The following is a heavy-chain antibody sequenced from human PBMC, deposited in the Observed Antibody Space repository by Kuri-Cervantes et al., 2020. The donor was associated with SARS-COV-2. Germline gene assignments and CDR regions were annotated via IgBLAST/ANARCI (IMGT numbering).Heavy chain of an antibody. CDR1: GFTFSSYA. J-gene: IGHJ6*02. CDR3: ARDYGSGPSGAYYYYGMDV. V-gene: IGHV3-21*01. CDR2: ISGSGGST. Sequence: GESLKISCAASGFTFSSYAMHWVRQAPGKGLEWVSAISGSGGSTYYADSVKGRFTISRDNAKNSLYLQMNSLRAEDTAVYYCARDYGSGPSGAYYYYGMDVWGQGTTVTVSS. D-gene: IGHD3-10*01.